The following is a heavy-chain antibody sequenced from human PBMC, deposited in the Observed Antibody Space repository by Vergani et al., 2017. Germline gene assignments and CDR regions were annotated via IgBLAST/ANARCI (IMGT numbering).Heavy chain of an antibody. CDR1: GFTFDDYA. CDR2: ISWNSGSI. CDR3: AKGYCSGGSCYSPFDY. J-gene: IGHJ4*02. Sequence: EVQLVESGGGLVQPGRSLRLSCAASGFTFDDYAMHWVRQAPGKGLEWVSGISWNSGSIGYADSVKGRFTISRDNAKNSLYLQMNSLRAEDTAVYYCAKGYCSGGSCYSPFDYWGQGTLVTVSS. V-gene: IGHV3-9*01. D-gene: IGHD2-15*01.